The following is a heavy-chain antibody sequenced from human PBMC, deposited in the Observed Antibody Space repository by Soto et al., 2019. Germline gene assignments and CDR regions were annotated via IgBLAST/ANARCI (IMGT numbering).Heavy chain of an antibody. CDR2: INLSGGST. D-gene: IGHD3-10*01. Sequence: ASVKVSCKASGYTYTKHYMHRVRQTPGKGPEWLGVINLSGGSTTYAQMFQGRVTMTRDTSTGTVYMELGSLRSDDTAVYFCAREWFDYSGMDVWGQGTTVTVSS. CDR1: GYTYTKHY. CDR3: AREWFDYSGMDV. J-gene: IGHJ6*02. V-gene: IGHV1-46*01.